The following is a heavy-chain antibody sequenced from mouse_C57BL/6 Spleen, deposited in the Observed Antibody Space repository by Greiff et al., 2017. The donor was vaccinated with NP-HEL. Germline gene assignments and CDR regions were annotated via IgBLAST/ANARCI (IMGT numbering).Heavy chain of an antibody. CDR1: GFSLTNYA. CDR2: IWTGGGT. CDR3: ARNYGYRNAMDY. J-gene: IGHJ4*01. V-gene: IGHV2-9-1*01. Sequence: VKVVESGPGLVAPSQSLSITCTVSGFSLTNYAISWIRQPPGKGLEWLGVIWTGGGTNYNSALKSRLSISKDNSKSQVFLKMNSLQTDDTARYYCARNYGYRNAMDYWGQGTSVTVSS. D-gene: IGHD1-2*01.